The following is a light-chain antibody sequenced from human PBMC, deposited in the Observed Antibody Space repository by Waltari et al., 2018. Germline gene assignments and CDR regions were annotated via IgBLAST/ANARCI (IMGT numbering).Light chain of an antibody. V-gene: IGLV2-11*01. Sequence: QSALTQPRSVSGSPGQSVTISCTGTSSDVGGYHYVSWYQHHPGKAPKRIIYDVTKRPSGVPDRFSASKSDNTASLTISGLQAEDEADYYCCSYAGSITFWVFGGGTKLTVL. J-gene: IGLJ3*02. CDR3: CSYAGSITFWV. CDR2: DVT. CDR1: SSDVGGYHY.